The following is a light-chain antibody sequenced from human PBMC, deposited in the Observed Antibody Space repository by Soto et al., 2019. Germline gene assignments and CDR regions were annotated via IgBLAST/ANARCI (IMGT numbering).Light chain of an antibody. CDR2: AAS. J-gene: IGKJ1*01. CDR3: QQSYSTFWT. V-gene: IGKV1-39*01. Sequence: DIQMTQSPSSMSASVGDRVIITCRASQSISSYLNWYQQKPGKAPKLLIYAASSLQSWVPSRFSGSGSGTDFTLTISSLQPEDFATYYCQQSYSTFWTFGQGTKVESK. CDR1: QSISSY.